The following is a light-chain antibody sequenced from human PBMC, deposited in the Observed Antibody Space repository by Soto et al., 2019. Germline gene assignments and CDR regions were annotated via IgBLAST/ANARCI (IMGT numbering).Light chain of an antibody. V-gene: IGLV2-8*01. Sequence: QSALTQPPSASGSPGQSVTISCTGTSSDVGNYDYVSWYQQHPGKAPKLIIYEVSYRPSGVPDRFSGSKSGNTASLTVSGLQAEDEADYHCNSYGGRNNYVFGTGTKVTVL. CDR1: SSDVGNYDY. CDR2: EVS. J-gene: IGLJ1*01. CDR3: NSYGGRNNYV.